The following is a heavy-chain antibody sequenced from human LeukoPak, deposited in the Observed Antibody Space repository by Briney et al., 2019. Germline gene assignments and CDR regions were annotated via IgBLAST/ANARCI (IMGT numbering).Heavy chain of an antibody. J-gene: IGHJ3*02. CDR1: GFTFSSYS. Sequence: GGSLRLSCAASGFTFSSYSMNWVRQAPGKGLEWVSSISSSSSYIYCADSVKGRFTISRDNAKNSLYLQMNSLRAEDTAVYYCARPDEQQLVRDAFDIWGQGTMVPVSS. D-gene: IGHD6-13*01. CDR3: ARPDEQQLVRDAFDI. CDR2: ISSSSSYI. V-gene: IGHV3-21*01.